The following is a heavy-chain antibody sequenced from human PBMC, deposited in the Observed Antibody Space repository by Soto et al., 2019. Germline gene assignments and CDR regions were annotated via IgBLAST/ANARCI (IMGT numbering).Heavy chain of an antibody. Sequence: SETLSLTCAVYGGSFSGYYWSWIRQPPGKGLEWIGEINHSGSTNYNPSLKSRVTISVDTSKNQFSLKLSSVTAADTAVYYCAREASGWYFEYWGQGTLVTVSS. V-gene: IGHV4-34*01. J-gene: IGHJ4*02. CDR3: AREASGWYFEY. CDR2: INHSGST. D-gene: IGHD6-19*01. CDR1: GGSFSGYY.